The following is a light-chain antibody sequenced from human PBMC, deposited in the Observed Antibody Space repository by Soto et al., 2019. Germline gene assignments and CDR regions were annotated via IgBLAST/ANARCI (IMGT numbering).Light chain of an antibody. CDR2: GAS. CDR1: QSVSSN. J-gene: IGKJ4*01. V-gene: IGKV3-15*01. Sequence: EIVMTQSPATLSVSPGERATLSCRASQSVSSNLAWYQQKPGQAPSLLIYGASTRATGTPARFSGSWSGTEFTLTISSLQSEDFAVYYCQQYIRWPLTFGGGTKVDI. CDR3: QQYIRWPLT.